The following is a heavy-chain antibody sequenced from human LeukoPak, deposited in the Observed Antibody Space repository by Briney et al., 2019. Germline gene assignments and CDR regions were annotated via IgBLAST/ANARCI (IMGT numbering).Heavy chain of an antibody. CDR2: ISSNGGST. Sequence: GGSLRLSCAASGFTFSSYAMHWVRQAPGKGLEYVSAISSNGGSTYYANSVKGRFTISRDNSKNTLYLQMGSLRAEDMAVYYCARVPSGEYHFDYWGQGTLVTVSS. CDR3: ARVPSGEYHFDY. J-gene: IGHJ4*02. D-gene: IGHD2-2*01. V-gene: IGHV3-64*01. CDR1: GFTFSSYA.